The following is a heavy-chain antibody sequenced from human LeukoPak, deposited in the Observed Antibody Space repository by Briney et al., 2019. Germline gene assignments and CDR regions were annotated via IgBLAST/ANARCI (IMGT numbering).Heavy chain of an antibody. J-gene: IGHJ3*02. D-gene: IGHD4-17*01. Sequence: SGGSLRLSCAASGFTFYTYSTNWVRQAPGKGLEWVSSISSSSNYIYYADSVKGRFTISRNNAKNSLYLQMNSLRAEDTAVYYCARDRIIYGDYGDAFDIWGQGTMVTVSS. CDR2: ISSSSNYI. CDR1: GFTFYTYS. CDR3: ARDRIIYGDYGDAFDI. V-gene: IGHV3-21*01.